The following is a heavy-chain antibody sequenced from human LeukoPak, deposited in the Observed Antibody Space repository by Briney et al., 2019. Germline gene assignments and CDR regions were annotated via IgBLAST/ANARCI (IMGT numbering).Heavy chain of an antibody. CDR1: GGSISSYY. Sequence: PSETLSLTCTVSGGSISSYYWSWIRQPPGKGLEWIGYIYSSGSTNYNPSLKSRVTISIDTSKNQFSLKLSSVTAADTAVYYCARLARYYYYMDVWGKGTTVTVSS. CDR2: IYSSGST. CDR3: ARLARYYYYMDV. J-gene: IGHJ6*03. V-gene: IGHV4-4*09.